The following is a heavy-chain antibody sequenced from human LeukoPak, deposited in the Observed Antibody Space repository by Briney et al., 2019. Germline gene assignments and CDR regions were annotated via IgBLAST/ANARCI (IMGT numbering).Heavy chain of an antibody. V-gene: IGHV1-2*02. Sequence: ASVKVSCKASGYTFTGYYMHWVRQAPGQGLEWMGWINPNSGGTNYAQKFQGRVTMTRDTSISTAYMELSRLRSDDTAVYYCARSRGRNDAFDIWGQGTMVTVSS. CDR1: GYTFTGYY. J-gene: IGHJ3*02. CDR3: ARSRGRNDAFDI. D-gene: IGHD3-16*01. CDR2: INPNSGGT.